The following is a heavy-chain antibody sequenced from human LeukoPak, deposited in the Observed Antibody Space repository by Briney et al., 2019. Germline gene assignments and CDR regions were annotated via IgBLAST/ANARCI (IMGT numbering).Heavy chain of an antibody. CDR3: ASLGCSSTSCYFGSYYYYGMDV. Sequence: QPGGSLRLSCAASGFTFSSYAMHWVRQAPVKGLEWVAVISYDGSNKYYADSVKGRFTISRDNSKNTLYLQMNSLRAEDTAVYYCASLGCSSTSCYFGSYYYYGMDVWGQGTTVTVSS. CDR2: ISYDGSNK. CDR1: GFTFSSYA. D-gene: IGHD2-2*01. J-gene: IGHJ6*02. V-gene: IGHV3-30-3*01.